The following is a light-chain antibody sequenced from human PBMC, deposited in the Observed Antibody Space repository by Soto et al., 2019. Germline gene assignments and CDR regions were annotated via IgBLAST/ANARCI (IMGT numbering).Light chain of an antibody. CDR3: SSYAGSNLGV. CDR1: SSDVGGYNY. CDR2: GVS. V-gene: IGLV2-8*01. J-gene: IGLJ2*01. Sequence: QSALTQPPSASGSPGQSVTISCTGTSSDVGGYNYVSWYQQHPGKAPKLMIYGVSKRPSGVPDRFSGSKSGNTASLTVSGLQAEDEADYYCSSYAGSNLGVFGGGTKVTVL.